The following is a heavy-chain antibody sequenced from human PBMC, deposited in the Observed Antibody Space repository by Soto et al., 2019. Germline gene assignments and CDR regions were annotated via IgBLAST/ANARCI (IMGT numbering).Heavy chain of an antibody. Sequence: GGSLRLSCAASGYTFSSYWMHWVRQAPGKGLVWVSRVNGDGSSTSYADPVKGRFTISRDNAKNTVHLQMDSLRAEDTAVYYCARVMANLPWYFDYWGQGTLVTVSS. D-gene: IGHD2-8*01. CDR2: VNGDGSST. CDR3: ARVMANLPWYFDY. J-gene: IGHJ4*02. V-gene: IGHV3-74*01. CDR1: GYTFSSYW.